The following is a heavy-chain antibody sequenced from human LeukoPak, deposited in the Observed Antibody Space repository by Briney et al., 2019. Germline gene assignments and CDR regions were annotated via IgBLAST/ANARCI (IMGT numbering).Heavy chain of an antibody. J-gene: IGHJ4*02. Sequence: SETLSLTCTVSGGSVSSGSYYWSWIRQPPGKGLEWIGYIYDSGSTNYNPPLKSRVTISVDTSKNQFSLKLSSVTAADTAVYYCARGYCGSASCYGVFDYWGQGTLVTVSS. CDR2: IYDSGST. V-gene: IGHV4-61*01. CDR3: ARGYCGSASCYGVFDY. D-gene: IGHD2-2*01. CDR1: GGSVSSGSYY.